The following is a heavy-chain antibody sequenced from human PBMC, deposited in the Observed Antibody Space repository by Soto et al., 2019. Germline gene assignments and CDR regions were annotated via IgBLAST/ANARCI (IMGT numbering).Heavy chain of an antibody. Sequence: EVQLLESGGGLVQPGGFPRLSCAASGFTFSNYAVTWVRQAPGKGLEWVSTISGSGGSTYYADSVKGRFTISRDNSKNTLYLQMNSLRAEDTAVYYCAKDQGSSWYEIDYWGQGTLVTVSS. CDR1: GFTFSNYA. CDR2: ISGSGGST. D-gene: IGHD6-13*01. CDR3: AKDQGSSWYEIDY. J-gene: IGHJ4*02. V-gene: IGHV3-23*01.